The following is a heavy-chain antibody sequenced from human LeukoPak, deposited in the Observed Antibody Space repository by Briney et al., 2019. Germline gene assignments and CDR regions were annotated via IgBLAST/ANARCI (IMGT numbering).Heavy chain of an antibody. J-gene: IGHJ4*02. Sequence: GGSLRLSCAASGFTFSSYAVSWVRQAPGKGLEWVPAISARGDSTYYADSVEGRFTVSRDNSKNTLYLQMNSLRAEDTALYYCARGAYGDYDYWGQGTLVTVSS. V-gene: IGHV3-23*01. D-gene: IGHD4-17*01. CDR3: ARGAYGDYDY. CDR2: ISARGDST. CDR1: GFTFSSYA.